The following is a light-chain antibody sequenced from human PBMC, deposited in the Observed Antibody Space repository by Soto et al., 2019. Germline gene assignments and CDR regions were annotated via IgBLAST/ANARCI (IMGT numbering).Light chain of an antibody. Sequence: DIQMTQSPSTLSASVGDRVTITCRASQSISSWLAWYQQKPGKAPKLLIYKASTIESGVPSRFSGSGSGTEFTLTISSVQPDDFASYYCQQYNSYPLTFGGGTKVDIK. V-gene: IGKV1-5*03. J-gene: IGKJ4*01. CDR1: QSISSW. CDR3: QQYNSYPLT. CDR2: KAS.